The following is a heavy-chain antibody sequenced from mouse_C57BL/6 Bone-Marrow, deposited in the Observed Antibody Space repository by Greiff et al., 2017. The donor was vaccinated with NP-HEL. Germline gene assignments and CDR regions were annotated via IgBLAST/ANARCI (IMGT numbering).Heavy chain of an antibody. CDR3: TRTGYYSSFYAMDD. D-gene: IGHD1-1*01. CDR1: GYTFTSYW. Sequence: QVQLQQPGAELVKPGASVKLSCKASGYTFTSYWMHWVKQRPGQGLEWIGMIHPYSGSTNYNEKFKSKATLTVDKSSSTAYMQLSSLTSEDSAVYYCTRTGYYSSFYAMDDWGKGTSVTVSS. V-gene: IGHV1-64*01. J-gene: IGHJ4*01. CDR2: IHPYSGST.